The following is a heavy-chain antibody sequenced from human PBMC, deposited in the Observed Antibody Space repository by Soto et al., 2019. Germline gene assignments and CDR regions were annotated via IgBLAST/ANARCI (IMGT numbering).Heavy chain of an antibody. V-gene: IGHV3-53*01. D-gene: IGHD3-9*01. CDR1: GFTVSSNY. CDR2: IYSGGST. CDR3: ASSLRYLKGYYYGMDV. Sequence: PGGSLILSCAASGFTVSSNYMSWVRQAPGKGLEWVSVIYSGGSTYYADSVKGRFTISRDNSKNTLYLQMNSLRAEDTAVYYCASSLRYLKGYYYGMDVWGQGTTVTVS. J-gene: IGHJ6*02.